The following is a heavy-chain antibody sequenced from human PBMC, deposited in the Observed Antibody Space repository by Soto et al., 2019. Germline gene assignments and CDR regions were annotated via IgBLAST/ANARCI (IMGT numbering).Heavy chain of an antibody. Sequence: SETLSLTCTVSGSITGYYWSWVRQPPGKRLEWIGYMFHGGTTKYNPSLQSRVTLSLDTANNQFYLSLTSVTAADTALYYCARERKGFGYIEFWGQGALGIVSS. J-gene: IGHJ4*02. V-gene: IGHV4-59*01. CDR1: GSITGYY. CDR2: MFHGGTT. D-gene: IGHD2-15*01. CDR3: ARERKGFGYIEF.